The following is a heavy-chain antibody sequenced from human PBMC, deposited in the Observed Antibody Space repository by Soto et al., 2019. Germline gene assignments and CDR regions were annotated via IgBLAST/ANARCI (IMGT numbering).Heavy chain of an antibody. Sequence: GGSLRLSCAASGFTFSSYWMHWVRQAPGKGLVWVSRINSDGSSTSYADSVKGRFTISRDNAKNTLHLQMNSLRAEDTAVYYCASSWYGDYFDYWGQGTLVTVSS. CDR1: GFTFSSYW. CDR3: ASSWYGDYFDY. J-gene: IGHJ4*02. V-gene: IGHV3-74*01. CDR2: INSDGSST. D-gene: IGHD6-13*01.